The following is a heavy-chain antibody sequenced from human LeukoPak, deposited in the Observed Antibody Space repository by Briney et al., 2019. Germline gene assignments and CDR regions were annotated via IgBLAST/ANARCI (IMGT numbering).Heavy chain of an antibody. CDR2: INHRGST. V-gene: IGHV4-34*01. J-gene: IGHJ4*02. D-gene: IGHD3-22*01. CDR3: ARGGGYYDSSGYN. Sequence: SETLSLTCAVYGGSFSGYYWSWFRQPPGKGLEWIGEINHRGSTNYNPSLKSRVTISVDTSKNQFSLKLSSVTAADTAVYYCARGGGYYDSSGYNWGQGTLVTVSS. CDR1: GGSFSGYY.